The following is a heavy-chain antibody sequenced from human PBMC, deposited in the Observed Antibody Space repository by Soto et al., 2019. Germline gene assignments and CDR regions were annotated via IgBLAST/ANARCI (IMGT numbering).Heavy chain of an antibody. CDR2: ISSSSSYI. CDR3: ARGVVGATRGMRAFDI. Sequence: EVQLVESGGGLVKPGGSLRLSCAASGFTFSSYSMNWVRQAPGKGLEWVSSISSSSSYIYYADSVKGRFTISRDNDKNSLYLQMNSLRAEDTAVYYCARGVVGATRGMRAFDIWGQGTMVTVSS. D-gene: IGHD1-26*01. CDR1: GFTFSSYS. V-gene: IGHV3-21*01. J-gene: IGHJ3*02.